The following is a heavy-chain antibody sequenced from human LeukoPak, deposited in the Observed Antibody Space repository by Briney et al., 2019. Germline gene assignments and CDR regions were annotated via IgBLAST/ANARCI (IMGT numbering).Heavy chain of an antibody. V-gene: IGHV1-2*02. CDR3: ARGSGWFDP. J-gene: IGHJ5*02. D-gene: IGHD3-10*01. Sequence: GASVKVSCKASGYTFTGYYMHWVRQAPGQGLEWMGWINPNSGGTNYAQKFQGRVTMTRDMSTSTVYMELSSLRSEDTAVYYCARGSGWFDPWGQGTLVTVSS. CDR2: INPNSGGT. CDR1: GYTFTGYY.